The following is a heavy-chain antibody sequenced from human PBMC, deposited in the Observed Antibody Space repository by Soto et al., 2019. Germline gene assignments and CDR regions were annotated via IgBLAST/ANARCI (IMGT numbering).Heavy chain of an antibody. V-gene: IGHV4-39*01. CDR3: ARLGGFCSGGSCPYYYGMDV. CDR1: GGSISSSGCY. J-gene: IGHJ6*02. Sequence: SETLSVTCPVSGGSISSSGCYWGWIRQPPGKGLEWIGSIYYSGSTYYNPSLKSRVTISVDTSKNQFSLKLSSVTAADTAVYYCARLGGFCSGGSCPYYYGMDVWGQGTTVTVSS. CDR2: IYYSGST. D-gene: IGHD2-15*01.